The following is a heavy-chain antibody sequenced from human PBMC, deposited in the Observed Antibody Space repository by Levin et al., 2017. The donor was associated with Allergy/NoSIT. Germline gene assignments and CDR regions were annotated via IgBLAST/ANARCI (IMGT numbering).Heavy chain of an antibody. J-gene: IGHJ1*01. CDR1: GFTVSSNY. CDR2: IYSDGLT. Sequence: GGSLRLSCAASGFTVSSNYMSWVRQAPGKGLEWVSVIYSDGLTYYADSVKVRFTISRDNSKNTLYLQMNSLRAEDTAVYYCASLYSSGWYTAEYCQHWGQGTLVTVSA. CDR3: ASLYSSGWYTAEYCQH. V-gene: IGHV3-53*01. D-gene: IGHD6-19*01.